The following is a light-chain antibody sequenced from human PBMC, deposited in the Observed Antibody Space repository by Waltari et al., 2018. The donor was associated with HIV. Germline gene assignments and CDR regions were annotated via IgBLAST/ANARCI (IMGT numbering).Light chain of an antibody. J-gene: IGKJ1*01. CDR1: YTVAGN. V-gene: IGKV3-15*01. CDR2: DAS. CDR3: QQYNHWPRT. Sequence: LLMTQSPATLSVDLGEKATLSCKASYTVAGNLAWYQQKPGQAPRLLIHDASTRAAGIPARFSGSGSGTEFSLSISSLQSEDSAIYYCQQYNHWPRTFGQGTKVEIK.